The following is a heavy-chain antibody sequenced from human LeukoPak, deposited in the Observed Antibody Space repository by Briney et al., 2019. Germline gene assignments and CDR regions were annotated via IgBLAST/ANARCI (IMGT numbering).Heavy chain of an antibody. Sequence: GGSLRLSCAASGFTFSNYWMTWVRQAPGKGLEWVANINQDGSLKYYVDSVKGRFTISRDNAKNSLYLQVNSLRAEDTAVYYCARDLNYHGPSDSYYDAFDIWGQGTMVTVSS. CDR2: INQDGSLK. CDR1: GFTFSNYW. D-gene: IGHD3-22*01. CDR3: ARDLNYHGPSDSYYDAFDI. J-gene: IGHJ3*02. V-gene: IGHV3-7*01.